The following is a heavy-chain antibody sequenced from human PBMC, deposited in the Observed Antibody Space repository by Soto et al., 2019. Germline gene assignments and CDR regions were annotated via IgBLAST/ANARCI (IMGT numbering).Heavy chain of an antibody. CDR2: INPNSGGT. Sequence: ASVKVSCKASGYTFTGYYMHWVRQAPGQGLEWMGWINPNSGGTNYAQKFQGWVTMTRDTSISTAYMELSSLRSEDTAVYYCARDVVDDYGGQYGMDVWGQGTTVTV. CDR1: GYTFTGYY. CDR3: ARDVVDDYGGQYGMDV. J-gene: IGHJ6*02. D-gene: IGHD4-17*01. V-gene: IGHV1-2*04.